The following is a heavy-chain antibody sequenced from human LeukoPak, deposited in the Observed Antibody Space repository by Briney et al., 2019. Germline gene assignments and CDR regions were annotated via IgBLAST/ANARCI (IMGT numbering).Heavy chain of an antibody. V-gene: IGHV3-23*01. D-gene: IGHD3-10*01. J-gene: IGHJ4*02. CDR1: GFTFSSYA. CDR2: ISGSGGST. Sequence: GGSLRLSCAASGFTFSSYAMSWVRQAPGKGQEWVSAISGSGGSTYYADSVKGRFTISRDNSKNTLYLQMNSLRAEDTAVYYCAKDLMVRKATTPFDYWGQGTLVTVSS. CDR3: AKDLMVRKATTPFDY.